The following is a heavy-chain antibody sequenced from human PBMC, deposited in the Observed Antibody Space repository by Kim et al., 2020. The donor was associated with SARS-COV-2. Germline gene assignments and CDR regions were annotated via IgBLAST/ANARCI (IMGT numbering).Heavy chain of an antibody. CDR1: GYTFTSYD. J-gene: IGHJ5*02. CDR2: MNPNSGNT. Sequence: APVKVSCKASGYTFTSYDINWVRQATGQGLEWMGWMNPNSGNTGYAQKFQGRVTMTRNTSISTAYMELSSLRSEDTAVYYCARGLRAARNWFDPWGQGTLVTVSS. CDR3: ARGLRAARNWFDP. V-gene: IGHV1-8*01. D-gene: IGHD6-6*01.